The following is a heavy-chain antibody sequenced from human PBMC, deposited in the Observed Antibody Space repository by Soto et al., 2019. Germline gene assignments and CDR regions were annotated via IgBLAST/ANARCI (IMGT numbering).Heavy chain of an antibody. D-gene: IGHD4-17*01. J-gene: IGHJ6*02. CDR3: ARGDATKIVVTTYYAMDV. V-gene: IGHV1-69*12. Sequence: QVQLVQSGAEVKKPGSSVKVSCKASGGSLSNYGISWVRQAPGQGLEWMGGIIPVFGTANYAQKFQGRVTITADESTNIVYMDVTSPRSEDTAVYYCARGDATKIVVTTYYAMDVWGQGTTVTVSS. CDR2: IIPVFGTA. CDR1: GGSLSNYG.